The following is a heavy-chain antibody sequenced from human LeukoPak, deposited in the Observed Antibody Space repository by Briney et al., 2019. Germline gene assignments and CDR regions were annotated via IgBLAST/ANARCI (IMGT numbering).Heavy chain of an antibody. CDR2: PDYSGST. V-gene: IGHV4-59*12. Sequence: SETLSLTCTVSGGSISSYYWTWIRQLPGKGLEWIGYPDYSGSTKYNPSLKSRVTMSVDTSKSQFSLKLSSVTAADTAVYYCARDTYYYDSSGYWADYWGQGTLVTVSS. CDR3: ARDTYYYDSSGYWADY. D-gene: IGHD3-22*01. CDR1: GGSISSYY. J-gene: IGHJ4*02.